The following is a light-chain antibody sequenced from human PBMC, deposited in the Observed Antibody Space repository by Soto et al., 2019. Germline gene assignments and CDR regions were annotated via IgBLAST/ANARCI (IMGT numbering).Light chain of an antibody. J-gene: IGLJ2*01. CDR3: RSYAGSSTLL. CDR1: SSDVGSYNL. CDR2: EGS. Sequence: QSALTQPASVSGSPGQSITISCTGTSSDVGSYNLVSWFQQHPGKAPKFIIFEGSKRPLGVSNRFSGSKSGNTASLTISGLQAEDEADYYCRSYAGSSTLLFGGGTKLTVL. V-gene: IGLV2-23*01.